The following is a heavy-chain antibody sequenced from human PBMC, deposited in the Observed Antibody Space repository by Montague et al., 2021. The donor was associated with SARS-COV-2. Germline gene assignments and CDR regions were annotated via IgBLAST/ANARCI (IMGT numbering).Heavy chain of an antibody. CDR1: GGSISSGSYY. J-gene: IGHJ6*02. CDR3: ARDRERYDASDYSGVYYYYGMDV. Sequence: SQTLSLTCTVSGGSISSGSYYWIWIRQPAGKGLEWIGRIYTSGSANHNASLKSRVTISLDTSKNQFSLKLSSVTAADTAVYYCARDRERYDASDYSGVYYYYGMDVWGQGTTVTVSS. CDR2: IYTSGSA. V-gene: IGHV4-61*02. D-gene: IGHD3-22*01.